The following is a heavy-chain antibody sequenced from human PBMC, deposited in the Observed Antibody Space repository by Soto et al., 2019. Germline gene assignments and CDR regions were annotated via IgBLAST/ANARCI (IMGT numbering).Heavy chain of an antibody. Sequence: LSLTCTVSGGSISSYYWSWIRQPAGKGLEWIGRIYTSGSTNYNPSLKSRVTMSVDTSKNQFSLKLSSVTAADTAVYYCARGMVGSYSNWFDPWGQGTLVTVSS. CDR3: ARGMVGSYSNWFDP. CDR2: IYTSGST. D-gene: IGHD1-26*01. CDR1: GGSISSYY. J-gene: IGHJ5*02. V-gene: IGHV4-4*07.